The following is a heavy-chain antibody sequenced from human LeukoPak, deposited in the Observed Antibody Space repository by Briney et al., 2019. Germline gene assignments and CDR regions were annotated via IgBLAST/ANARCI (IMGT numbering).Heavy chain of an antibody. CDR3: ARVRSTMHPSFDY. V-gene: IGHV3-23*01. D-gene: IGHD5/OR15-5a*01. J-gene: IGHJ4*02. Sequence: GGSLRLSCAASGFTFSTYAMSWVRQIPGKGLEWVSAISGSDDGTYYADSVKGRFTISRDNSRNTLYLQMNSLRAEDTAVYYCARVRSTMHPSFDYWGQGTLVTVSS. CDR1: GFTFSTYA. CDR2: ISGSDDGT.